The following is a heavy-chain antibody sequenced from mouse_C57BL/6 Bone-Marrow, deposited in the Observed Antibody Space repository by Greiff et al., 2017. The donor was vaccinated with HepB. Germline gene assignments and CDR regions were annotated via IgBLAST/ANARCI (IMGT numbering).Heavy chain of an antibody. J-gene: IGHJ2*01. CDR3: ARDCGSSFDD. Sequence: QVQLQQPGAELVKPGASVKLSCKASGYTFTSYWMQWVKQRPGQGLEWIGEIDPSDSYTNYNQKFKGKATLTVDTSSSTAYMQLSSLTSEDSAVYDCARDCGSSFDDWGKGATLTVSS. V-gene: IGHV1-50*01. D-gene: IGHD1-1*01. CDR1: GYTFTSYW. CDR2: IDPSDSYT.